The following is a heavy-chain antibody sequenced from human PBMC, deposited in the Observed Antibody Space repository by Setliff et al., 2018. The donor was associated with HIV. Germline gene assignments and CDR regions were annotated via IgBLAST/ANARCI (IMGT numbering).Heavy chain of an antibody. CDR2: IYSGGST. D-gene: IGHD3-16*01. V-gene: IGHV3-53*01. CDR1: GGSFSDNY. J-gene: IGHJ4*02. CDR3: ANPPLKGHLGVGFDY. Sequence: ETLSLTCAVYGGSFSDNYWSWVRQAPGKGLEWVSVIYSGGSTYYADSVKGRFTISRDNSRNMLYLQMNSLRAEDTAVYYCANPPLKGHLGVGFDYWGQGTQVTVSS.